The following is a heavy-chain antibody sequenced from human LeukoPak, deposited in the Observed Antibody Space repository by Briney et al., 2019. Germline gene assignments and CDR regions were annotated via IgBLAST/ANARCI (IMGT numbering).Heavy chain of an antibody. D-gene: IGHD3-3*01. J-gene: IGHJ4*02. CDR3: TTTHYNFYDLDH. Sequence: GGSLRLPCAASGFTFSNAWMSWVRQAPGKGLEWVGRIKAKTDGWTTDYAAPVKGRFTISRDDSKNTVYLQMNSLKTEDTAVYYCTTTHYNFYDLDHWGQGTLVTVSS. CDR2: IKAKTDGWTT. CDR1: GFTFSNAW. V-gene: IGHV3-15*01.